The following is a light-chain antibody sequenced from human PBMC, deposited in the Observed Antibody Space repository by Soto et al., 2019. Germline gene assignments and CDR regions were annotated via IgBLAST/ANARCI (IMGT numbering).Light chain of an antibody. V-gene: IGKV1-5*01. Sequence: DIQMNQSPSTLSASVGDRVTITCRASQSISDWLAWYQQKPGRAPKLLIYDASILESGVPSRFGGSGSGTDFALTISSLQPDDFATYYCQQYNSPSKTFGPGTKVDIK. CDR2: DAS. J-gene: IGKJ1*01. CDR1: QSISDW. CDR3: QQYNSPSKT.